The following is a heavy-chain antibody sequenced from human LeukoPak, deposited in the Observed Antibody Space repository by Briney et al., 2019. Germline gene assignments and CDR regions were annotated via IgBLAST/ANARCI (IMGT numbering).Heavy chain of an antibody. Sequence: ASVTVSCTASGYTFTCYYIHWVRQAPGQGLEWMGWINPNSGGTKYAQKFQGRVTMTRDTSISTAYMELSSLTSDDTALYYCATDGAVAGTAYPEYWGQGTLVTVSS. CDR1: GYTFTCYY. D-gene: IGHD6-19*01. J-gene: IGHJ4*02. V-gene: IGHV1-2*02. CDR2: INPNSGGT. CDR3: ATDGAVAGTAYPEY.